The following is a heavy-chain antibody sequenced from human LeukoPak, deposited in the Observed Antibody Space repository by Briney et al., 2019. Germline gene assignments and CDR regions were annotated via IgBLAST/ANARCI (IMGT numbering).Heavy chain of an antibody. CDR3: ARDLVTVTKGFDI. D-gene: IGHD4-17*01. J-gene: IGHJ3*02. V-gene: IGHV4-59*11. Sequence: SDTLSLTCAVSDDPFSSHYWTWIRQPPGKGLEWIGCISYIGSTNYNPSLKSRVTISIDTSKHEFSLKLTSVTAADTAVYYCARDLVTVTKGFDIWGQGTMVTVSS. CDR1: DDPFSSHY. CDR2: ISYIGST.